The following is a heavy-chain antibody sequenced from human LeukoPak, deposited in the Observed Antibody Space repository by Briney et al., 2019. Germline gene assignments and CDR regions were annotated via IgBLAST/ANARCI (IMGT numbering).Heavy chain of an antibody. V-gene: IGHV1-2*02. CDR3: AREGPLGYCSSTSCYSFDY. J-gene: IGHJ4*02. CDR2: INPNSGGT. D-gene: IGHD2-2*02. CDR1: GYTFTGYY. Sequence: ASVKVSCKASGYTFTGYYMHWVRQAPGQGLEWMGWINPNSGGTNYARKFQGRVTMTRDTSISTAYMELSRLRSDDTAVYYCAREGPLGYCSSTSCYSFDYWGQGTLVTVSS.